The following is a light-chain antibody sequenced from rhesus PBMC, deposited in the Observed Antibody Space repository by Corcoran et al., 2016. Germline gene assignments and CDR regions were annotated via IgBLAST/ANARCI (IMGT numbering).Light chain of an antibody. V-gene: IGKV3-24*04. J-gene: IGKJ1*01. CDR3: QQPSNFWT. Sequence: ETVVTQSPATLSLSPGERATLSCRASQRIDSYLAWYQQKPGQPPRLLKFGASRRANDIPDRFSGSGSGTEFTLTISSLEPEDGGVYYCQQPSNFWTFGQGTKVEIK. CDR1: QRIDSY. CDR2: GAS.